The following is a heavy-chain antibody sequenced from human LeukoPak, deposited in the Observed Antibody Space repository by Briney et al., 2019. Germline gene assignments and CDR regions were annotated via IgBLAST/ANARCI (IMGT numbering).Heavy chain of an antibody. CDR2: INPNSGGT. J-gene: IGHJ6*03. CDR1: GYTFTGYY. Sequence: ASVKVSCKASGYTFTGYYMHWVRQAPGQGLEWMGWINPNSGGTNYAQKFQGRVTMTRNTSISTAYMELSSLRSEDTAVYYCARRGRTSSVWHQYYYFMDVWGKGTTVTISS. V-gene: IGHV1-2*02. CDR3: ARRGRTSSVWHQYYYFMDV. D-gene: IGHD6-19*01.